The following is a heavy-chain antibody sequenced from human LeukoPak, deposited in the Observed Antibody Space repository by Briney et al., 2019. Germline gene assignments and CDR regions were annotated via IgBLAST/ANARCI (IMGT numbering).Heavy chain of an antibody. CDR1: GYTFTSYG. CDR3: ARDGPFRGSSTSLLDY. CDR2: ISAYNGNT. Sequence: ASVRVSCEASGYTFTSYGISWVRQAPGQGLEWMGWISAYNGNTNYAQKLQGRVTMTTGTSTSTAYMDLRSLRSDDTAVYYCARDGPFRGSSTSLLDYWGQGTLVTVSS. J-gene: IGHJ4*02. V-gene: IGHV1-18*01. D-gene: IGHD2-2*01.